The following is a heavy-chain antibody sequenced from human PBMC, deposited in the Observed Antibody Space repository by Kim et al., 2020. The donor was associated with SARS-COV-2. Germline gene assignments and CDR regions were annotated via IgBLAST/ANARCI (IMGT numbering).Heavy chain of an antibody. CDR1: GYTFTGYY. J-gene: IGHJ4*02. Sequence: ASVKVSCKASGYTFTGYYMHWVRQAPGQGLEGMGWINPNSGGTNYARKFQGRVTMTRDTSISTAYMELSRLRSAETAVYYCATERGIYGSGSYGLFDYWGQGTLVTVSS. V-gene: IGHV1-2*02. D-gene: IGHD3-10*01. CDR3: ATERGIYGSGSYGLFDY. CDR2: INPNSGGT.